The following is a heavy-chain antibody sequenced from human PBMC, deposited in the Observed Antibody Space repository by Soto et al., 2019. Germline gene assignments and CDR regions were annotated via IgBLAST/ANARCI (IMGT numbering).Heavy chain of an antibody. Sequence: YGPTLVNPTQTLTLTCTFSGFSLSSSGVGVGWNRQPPGKALEWLAFIYWDDNKRYSPSLQSRLTITKDTSKNQVVLTMTNMDPVDTATYYCAHRPIYCSGVSCFYDSFDFSGPGTLFSDS. CDR2: IYWDDNK. D-gene: IGHD2-15*01. CDR1: GFSLSSSGVG. V-gene: IGHV2-5*02. CDR3: AHRPIYCSGVSCFYDSFDF. J-gene: IGHJ3*01.